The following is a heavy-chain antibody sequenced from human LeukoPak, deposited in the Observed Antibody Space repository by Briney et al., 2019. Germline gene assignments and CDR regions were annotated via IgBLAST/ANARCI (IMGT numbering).Heavy chain of an antibody. CDR3: ARVLFYSSGNKSNRVDS. V-gene: IGHV1-2*02. CDR1: GYTFTSYY. D-gene: IGHD6-19*01. J-gene: IGHJ4*02. Sequence: GASVSVSCTASGYTFTSYYMHWVRQAPGQGLEWMGWINPNSGGTNSAQKFQGRVTMTRDTSISTAYMELSRLRADDTAVYYCARVLFYSSGNKSNRVDSWGQGTLVTVSS. CDR2: INPNSGGT.